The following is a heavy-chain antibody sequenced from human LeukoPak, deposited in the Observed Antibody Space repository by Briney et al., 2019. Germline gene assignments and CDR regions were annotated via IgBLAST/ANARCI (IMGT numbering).Heavy chain of an antibody. Sequence: GGSLRLSCAASGFTFSSYWIHWVRQAPGRGLVWVSRINSDWSSSSSADFVKGRFTISRDNAKNTLYLQMNSLRAEDTAVYYCASGGDPQNYYAEYFQRWGQGTLVTVSS. D-gene: IGHD3-22*01. V-gene: IGHV3-74*01. CDR2: INSDWSSS. CDR3: ASGGDPQNYYAEYFQR. J-gene: IGHJ1*01. CDR1: GFTFSSYW.